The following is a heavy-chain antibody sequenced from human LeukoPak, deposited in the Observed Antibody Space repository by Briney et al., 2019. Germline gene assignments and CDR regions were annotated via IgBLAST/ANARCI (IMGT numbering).Heavy chain of an antibody. J-gene: IGHJ4*02. Sequence: SLRLSCAASGFTFSSYSMHCVRQAPGKGLEWVAVISYDGSNKYYADSVKGRFTISRDNSKNTLYLQMNSLRAEDTAVYYCAGVLGAVAGPFDYWGQGTLVTVSS. D-gene: IGHD6-19*01. CDR1: GFTFSSYS. V-gene: IGHV3-30-3*01. CDR2: ISYDGSNK. CDR3: AGVLGAVAGPFDY.